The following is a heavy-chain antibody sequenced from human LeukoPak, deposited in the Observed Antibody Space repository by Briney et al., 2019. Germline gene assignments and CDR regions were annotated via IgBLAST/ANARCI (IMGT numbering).Heavy chain of an antibody. CDR3: ARAGVVVVPAASRAFDI. V-gene: IGHV1-18*01. D-gene: IGHD2-2*01. J-gene: IGHJ3*02. Sequence: ASVKVSCKASGYTFTSYGISWVRQAPGQGLEWMGWISAYNGNTNYAQKLQGRVTMTTDTSTSTAYMELRSLRSDDTAGYYCARAGVVVVPAASRAFDIWGQGTMGTVSS. CDR1: GYTFTSYG. CDR2: ISAYNGNT.